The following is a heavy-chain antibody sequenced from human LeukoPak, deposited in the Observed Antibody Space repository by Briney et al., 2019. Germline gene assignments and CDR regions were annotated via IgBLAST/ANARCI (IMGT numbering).Heavy chain of an antibody. J-gene: IGHJ6*02. CDR3: ARNSGSSSYGMDV. Sequence: SVKVSCKASGGTFSSYATSWVRQAPGQGLEWMGRIIPILGIANYAQKFQGRVTITADKSTSTAYMELSSLRSEDTAVYYCARNSGSSSYGMDVWGQGTTVTVSS. CDR1: GGTFSSYA. CDR2: IIPILGIA. D-gene: IGHD5-12*01. V-gene: IGHV1-69*04.